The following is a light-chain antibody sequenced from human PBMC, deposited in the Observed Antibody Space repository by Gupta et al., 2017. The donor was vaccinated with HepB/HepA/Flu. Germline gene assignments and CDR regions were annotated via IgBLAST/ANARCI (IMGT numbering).Light chain of an antibody. CDR3: QQTDSNLLLT. V-gene: IGKV1-39*01. J-gene: IGKJ4*01. CDR1: QSISSY. Sequence: DIQMTQSPSSLPASVGDRVTITCRASQSISSYLNWYQQKPGKAPKLLIYAASSWQSGVPSRFSGSGFGKDVALTSSSRQQEDFATYYCQQTDSNLLLTFGRGTXVEIK. CDR2: AAS.